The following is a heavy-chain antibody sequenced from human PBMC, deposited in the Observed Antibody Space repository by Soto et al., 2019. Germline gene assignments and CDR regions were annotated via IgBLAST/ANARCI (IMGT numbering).Heavy chain of an antibody. J-gene: IGHJ4*02. Sequence: EVQLVESGGGLVKPGESLRLSCEASGASFTNAWMNWVRQAPGKGLEWVGRIKTRIDSATTDYAAPVKGRFTISRDDSKNTLSLQMDSLKTEDTAVYYCTTEDPSWLRGLEYWGQGTLVTFSS. D-gene: IGHD5-12*01. V-gene: IGHV3-15*01. CDR3: TTEDPSWLRGLEY. CDR1: GASFTNAW. CDR2: IKTRIDSATT.